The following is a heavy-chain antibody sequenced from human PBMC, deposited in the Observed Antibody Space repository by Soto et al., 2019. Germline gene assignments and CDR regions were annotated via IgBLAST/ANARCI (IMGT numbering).Heavy chain of an antibody. V-gene: IGHV3-21*01. Sequence: VGSLRLSCAASGFTFSSYSMNWVRQAPGKGLEWVSSISSSSSYIYYADSVKGRFTISRDNAKNSLYLQMDSLRAEDTAVYYCARGSSPNRCSTSCYDWDYWGQGTLVTVSS. J-gene: IGHJ4*02. CDR3: ARGSSPNRCSTSCYDWDY. D-gene: IGHD2-2*01. CDR1: GFTFSSYS. CDR2: ISSSSSYI.